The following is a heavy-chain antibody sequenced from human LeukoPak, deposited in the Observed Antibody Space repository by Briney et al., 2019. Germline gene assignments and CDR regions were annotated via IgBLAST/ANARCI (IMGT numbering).Heavy chain of an antibody. V-gene: IGHV3-48*04. Sequence: GGSLRLTCAASGFTFSSYWMSWVRQAPGKGLEWVSYISSSSSTIYYADSVKGRFTISRDNAKNSLYLQMNSLRAEDTAVYYCARDTDYYGMDVWGQGTTVTVSS. CDR2: ISSSSSTI. CDR3: ARDTDYYGMDV. J-gene: IGHJ6*02. CDR1: GFTFSSYW. D-gene: IGHD4-17*01.